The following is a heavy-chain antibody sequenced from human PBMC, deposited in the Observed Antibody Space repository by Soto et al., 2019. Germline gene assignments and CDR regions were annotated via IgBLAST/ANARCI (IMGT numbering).Heavy chain of an antibody. CDR1: GGSFTGYY. Sequence: QVQLRQWGAGLLKPSETLSLTCGVYGGSFTGYYWTWIRQPPGERLEWIGEMNHDGISNYNQSLKGRLAISLDTSKIQSSLSFTSLTAADTAVYFCAGAEAYLLEVTLYYPGMYVWGQGTAVTVYS. CDR2: MNHDGIS. CDR3: AGAEAYLLEVTLYYPGMYV. V-gene: IGHV4-34*01. J-gene: IGHJ6*02. D-gene: IGHD3-10*01.